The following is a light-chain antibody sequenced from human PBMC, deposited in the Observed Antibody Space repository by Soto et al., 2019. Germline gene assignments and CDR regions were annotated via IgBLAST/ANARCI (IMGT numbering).Light chain of an antibody. V-gene: IGKV3-20*01. CDR3: QQYGRSPLT. CDR1: QSVNTNY. J-gene: IGKJ5*01. Sequence: EIVLTQSPGTLSLSPGERATLSCRASQSVNTNYLAWYQQKSGQAPRLLIYGASSRATGIPDRFRGSGSGPDFPLTITRLEPEDFAAYFCQQYGRSPLTFGQGTRLE. CDR2: GAS.